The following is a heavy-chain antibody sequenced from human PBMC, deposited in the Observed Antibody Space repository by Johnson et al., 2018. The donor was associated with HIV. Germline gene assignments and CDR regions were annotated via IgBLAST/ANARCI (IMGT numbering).Heavy chain of an antibody. D-gene: IGHD4-17*01. CDR2: ISGRGDNT. V-gene: IGHV3-23*04. J-gene: IGHJ3*02. Sequence: EVQLVESGGGLVQPGGSLGLSCAASGFTFSTYAMTWVRQAPGKGLEWVSVISGRGDNTYYADSVKGRFTISRDNSKDTLYLQISSLRAEDTAIYYCATHRSDFDDTLTDDAFDIWGQGTVVTVSS. CDR3: ATHRSDFDDTLTDDAFDI. CDR1: GFTFSTYA.